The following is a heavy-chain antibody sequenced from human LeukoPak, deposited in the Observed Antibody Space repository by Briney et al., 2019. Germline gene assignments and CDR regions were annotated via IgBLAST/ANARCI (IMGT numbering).Heavy chain of an antibody. Sequence: PGGSLRLSCAASGFTFSSYWMYWVRQAPGKGLVWVSRINSDGSSTSYADSVKGRFTISRDNAKNTLYLQMNSLRAEDTAVYYCARDFKSEYYDRSVFFDYWGQGTLVTVSS. D-gene: IGHD3-22*01. CDR2: INSDGSST. V-gene: IGHV3-74*01. J-gene: IGHJ4*02. CDR3: ARDFKSEYYDRSVFFDY. CDR1: GFTFSSYW.